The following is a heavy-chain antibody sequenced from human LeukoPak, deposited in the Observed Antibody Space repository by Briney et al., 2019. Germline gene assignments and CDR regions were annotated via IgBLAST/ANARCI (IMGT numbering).Heavy chain of an antibody. CDR2: IYSGGST. CDR3: ASHSSSWYGFDY. Sequence: PGGSLGLSCAASGFTVSSNHMSWVRQGPGKGLEWVSVIYSGGSTYYADSVKGRFTISRDNSKNTLYLQMNSLRAEDTAVYYCASHSSSWYGFDYWGQGTLVTVSS. D-gene: IGHD6-13*01. V-gene: IGHV3-53*01. J-gene: IGHJ4*02. CDR1: GFTVSSNH.